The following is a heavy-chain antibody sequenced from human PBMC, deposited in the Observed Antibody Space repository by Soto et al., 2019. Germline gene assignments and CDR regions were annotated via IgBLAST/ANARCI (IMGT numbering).Heavy chain of an antibody. J-gene: IGHJ4*02. Sequence: QITLEVSGPTLVNPTQTLTLTCSCSGFSLTASGVAVGWIRQPPGKALEWLALIYGDDDRRYRSSLKNRVTITRDIPENQVVLTMSDMDPVDTATYYCAHSVACAGEMDYFDYWGQVTLVTVSS. CDR2: IYGDDDR. CDR3: AHSVACAGEMDYFDY. CDR1: GFSLTASGVA. D-gene: IGHD3-10*02. V-gene: IGHV2-5*02.